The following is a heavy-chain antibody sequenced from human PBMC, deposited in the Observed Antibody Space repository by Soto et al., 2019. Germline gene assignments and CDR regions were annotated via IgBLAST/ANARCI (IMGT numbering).Heavy chain of an antibody. CDR2: VNPSGGHT. V-gene: IGHV1-46*04. CDR1: GDTFTDYY. D-gene: IGHD2-21*02. J-gene: IGHJ4*02. CDR3: ARGGHVVVVTAALDY. Sequence: QVQLVQSGAEVKKPGASVKVSCKASGDTFTDYYIHWVRQAPGQGLEWMGTVNPSGGHTTYAQHLRRRMTMTRDTSTSTRYMELTSLTSEDKAIYYCARGGHVVVVTAALDYWGQGTLVTVSS.